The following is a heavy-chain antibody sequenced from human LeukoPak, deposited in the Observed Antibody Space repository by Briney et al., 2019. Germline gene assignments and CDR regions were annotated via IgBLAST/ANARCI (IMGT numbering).Heavy chain of an antibody. J-gene: IGHJ4*02. CDR2: IYHSGST. Sequence: SETLSLTCAVSGGSISSSNWWSWVRQPPGKGLEWIGEIYHSGSTNYNPSLKSRVTISVDKSKNQFSLKLSSVTAADTAVYYCARGVPPLRRVYSGSSTSCYLGGLGYWGQGTLVTVSS. V-gene: IGHV4-4*02. CDR3: ARGVPPLRRVYSGSSTSCYLGGLGY. CDR1: GGSISSSNW. D-gene: IGHD2-2*01.